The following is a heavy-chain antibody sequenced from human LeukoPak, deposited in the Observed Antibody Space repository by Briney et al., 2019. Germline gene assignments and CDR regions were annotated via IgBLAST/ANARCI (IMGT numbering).Heavy chain of an antibody. CDR2: IIPIVVTV. CDR3: AATYYYGSGSYHRAIAPFDY. D-gene: IGHD3-10*01. Sequence: SVRVCCKAAGGTFSSYAISWVRQAPGQGLEWMGGIIPIVVTVNYPQTFQGRVTITADKSTSTAYMELSSLRSEDTAVYYCAATYYYGSGSYHRAIAPFDYWGQGTLVTVSS. V-gene: IGHV1-69*06. CDR1: GGTFSSYA. J-gene: IGHJ4*02.